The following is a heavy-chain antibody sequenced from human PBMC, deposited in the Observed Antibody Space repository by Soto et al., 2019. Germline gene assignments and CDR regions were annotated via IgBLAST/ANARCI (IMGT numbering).Heavy chain of an antibody. J-gene: IGHJ6*02. CDR2: IYYSGST. V-gene: IGHV4-39*01. D-gene: IGHD2-2*01. Sequence: SETLSLTCPVSSAPVSSSTYTWGWIRQPPGKGLEWIGSIYYSGSTYYNPSLNSRVTVSVDTSKNQFSLKVTSVTAAGTAVYYCARLHGYCISSSCHGHYAMDVWGQGTTVTVSS. CDR1: SAPVSSSTYT. CDR3: ARLHGYCISSSCHGHYAMDV.